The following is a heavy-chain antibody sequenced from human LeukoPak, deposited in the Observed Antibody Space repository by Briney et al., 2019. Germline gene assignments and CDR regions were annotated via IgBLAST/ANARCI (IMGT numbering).Heavy chain of an antibody. CDR2: INHSGST. CDR1: GGSFRGYY. J-gene: IGHJ5*02. CDR3: ARGVKGSGSYYKRTNWFDP. D-gene: IGHD3-10*01. Sequence: PSETLSLTCAVQGGSFRGYYGSWIPQPPGKGLEWIGEINHSGSTNYNPSLKSRVTISVDTSKNQFSLKLSSVTAADTAVFYCARGVKGSGSYYKRTNWFDPWGQGTLVTVSS. V-gene: IGHV4-34*01.